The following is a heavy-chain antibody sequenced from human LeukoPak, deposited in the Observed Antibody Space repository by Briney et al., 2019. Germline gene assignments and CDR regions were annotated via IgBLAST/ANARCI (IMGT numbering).Heavy chain of an antibody. D-gene: IGHD3-10*01. CDR1: GYTFTGYY. Sequence: EASVKVSCKASGYTFTGYYMHWVRQAPGQGLEWMGWINPNSGGTNYAQKFQGRVTMTRDTSISTAYMELSRLRSDDTAVYYCARERLLWFGVNDASDIWGQGTMVTVSS. CDR3: ARERLLWFGVNDASDI. V-gene: IGHV1-2*02. J-gene: IGHJ3*02. CDR2: INPNSGGT.